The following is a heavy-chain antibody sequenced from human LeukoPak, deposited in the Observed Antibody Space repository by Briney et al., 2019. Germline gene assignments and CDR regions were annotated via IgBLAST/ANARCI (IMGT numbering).Heavy chain of an antibody. D-gene: IGHD7-27*01. V-gene: IGHV3-43*02. Sequence: PGGSLRLSCAASGFIYGDYAMHWVRQRPGEGLEWVSLISGDGTFTYYAGFAKGRFTISRDNSRNSLYLEVHSLRSEDTALYYCVKGRFSGARLDYWGQGTLVTVSS. CDR1: GFIYGDYA. J-gene: IGHJ4*02. CDR2: ISGDGTFT. CDR3: VKGRFSGARLDY.